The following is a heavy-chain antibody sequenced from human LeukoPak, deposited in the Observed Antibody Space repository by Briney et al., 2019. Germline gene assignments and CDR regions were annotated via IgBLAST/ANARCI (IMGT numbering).Heavy chain of an antibody. J-gene: IGHJ4*02. D-gene: IGHD3-10*01. V-gene: IGHV1-46*01. Sequence: ASVKVSCKASGYTFTSQYMHWVRQAPGQGLEWMGIINPSAGGTSYAQKFQGRVTMTRDTSTSTVYVELSSLRSEDSAVYYCAREPRPPGSVNYGPGFDYWGQGSLATVSS. CDR1: GYTFTSQY. CDR3: AREPRPPGSVNYGPGFDY. CDR2: INPSAGGT.